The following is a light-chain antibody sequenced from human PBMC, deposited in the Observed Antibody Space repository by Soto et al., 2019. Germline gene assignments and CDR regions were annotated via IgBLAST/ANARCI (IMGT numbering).Light chain of an antibody. J-gene: IGKJ2*01. Sequence: EVVLTQSPGTLSLSPGERASLSCRASQSVSNNYLAWYQQKPGQSHKLLIFGSSDRATGIADRFSGSGSGTDFTLTISRLEPEDFAVYYCQQYGSSPPYTFGQGTKLEIK. CDR1: QSVSNNY. V-gene: IGKV3-20*01. CDR3: QQYGSSPPYT. CDR2: GSS.